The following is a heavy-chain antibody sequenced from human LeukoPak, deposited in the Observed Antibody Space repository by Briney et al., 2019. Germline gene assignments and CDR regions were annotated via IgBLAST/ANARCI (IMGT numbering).Heavy chain of an antibody. Sequence: SAKVSCKASGGTFSSYAISWVRQAPGQGLEWMGGIIPIFGTANYAQKFQGRVTITADESTSTAYMELSSLRSEDTAVYYCARVRGEYGSGSYYHYYYGMDVWGQGTTVTVSS. J-gene: IGHJ6*02. CDR1: GGTFSSYA. D-gene: IGHD3-10*01. CDR3: ARVRGEYGSGSYYHYYYGMDV. CDR2: IIPIFGTA. V-gene: IGHV1-69*13.